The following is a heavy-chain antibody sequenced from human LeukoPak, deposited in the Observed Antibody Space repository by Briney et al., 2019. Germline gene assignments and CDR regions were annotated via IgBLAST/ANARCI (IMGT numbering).Heavy chain of an antibody. CDR3: TRGESGGLH. CDR1: GFTFSSYW. J-gene: IGHJ4*02. D-gene: IGHD3/OR15-3a*01. Sequence: RSLRLSCAGSGFTFSSYWMHWVRKAPGKGLVWVSRINIDGTGTTYADSVKGRFTISRDNAKNTLYLEMNSLRAEDTAVYFCTRGESGGLHWGQGNMVTVSS. V-gene: IGHV3-74*01. CDR2: INIDGTGT.